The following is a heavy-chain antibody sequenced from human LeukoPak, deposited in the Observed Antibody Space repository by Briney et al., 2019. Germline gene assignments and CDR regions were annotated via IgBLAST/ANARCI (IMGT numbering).Heavy chain of an antibody. V-gene: IGHV3-23*01. Sequence: GLSLRLSCAASGFTFSSYAMSWVRQAPGKGLEGVSTISGSGGSTYYADSVKGRFTISRDNSKNTLYLQMNSLRTEDTAVYYCAKNVNGGANGWFDYWGQGTLVTVSS. CDR2: ISGSGGST. J-gene: IGHJ4*02. CDR1: GFTFSSYA. CDR3: AKNVNGGANGWFDY. D-gene: IGHD1-26*01.